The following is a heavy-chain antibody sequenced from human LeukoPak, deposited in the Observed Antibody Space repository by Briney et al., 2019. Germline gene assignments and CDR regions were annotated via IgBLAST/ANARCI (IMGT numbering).Heavy chain of an antibody. D-gene: IGHD3-3*01. CDR1: GFTFSSYE. J-gene: IGHJ5*02. Sequence: PGGSLRLSCAASGFTFSSYEMNWVRQPPGKGLEWIGYIYYSGSTNYNPSLKSRVTISVDTSKNQFSLKLSSVTAADTAVYYCARLEFHYDFWSGYSNWFDPWGQGTLVTVSS. CDR3: ARLEFHYDFWSGYSNWFDP. CDR2: IYYSGST. V-gene: IGHV4-59*08.